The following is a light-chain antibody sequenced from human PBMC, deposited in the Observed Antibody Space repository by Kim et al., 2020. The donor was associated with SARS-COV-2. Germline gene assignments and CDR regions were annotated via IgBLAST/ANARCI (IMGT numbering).Light chain of an antibody. V-gene: IGLV2-14*01. J-gene: IGLJ1*01. CDR1: SSDVGGYNY. CDR3: SSYTSSSPLYV. CDR2: DVS. Sequence: QSALTQPASVSGSPGQSITISCTGTSSDVGGYNYVSWYQQHPGKAPKLMIYDVSKRRSGVSNRFSGSKSGNTASLTISGLQAEDEDDYYCSSYTSSSPLYVFGTGTQLTVL.